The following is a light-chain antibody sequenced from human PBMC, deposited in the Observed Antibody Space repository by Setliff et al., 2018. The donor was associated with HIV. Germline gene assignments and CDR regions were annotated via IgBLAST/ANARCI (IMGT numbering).Light chain of an antibody. Sequence: QSALTQPASVSGSPGQSITTACTGTSSDVGGYNYVSWYQQHPGKVPKLIIYDVSNRPSGVSNRFSGSKSGNTASLTISGLQAEDEADYYCSSYTSSTTPYVIGTGTKSPS. CDR3: SSYTSSTTPYV. J-gene: IGLJ1*01. CDR2: DVS. CDR1: SSDVGGYNY. V-gene: IGLV2-14*03.